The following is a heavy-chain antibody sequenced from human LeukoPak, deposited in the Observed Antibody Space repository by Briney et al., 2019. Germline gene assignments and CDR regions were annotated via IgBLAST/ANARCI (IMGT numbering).Heavy chain of an antibody. V-gene: IGHV3-9*01. CDR2: ISWNSGTI. J-gene: IGHJ4*02. CDR3: AKDNRRHYTSGPNPDSLH. Sequence: GGSLGLSCAGSGFIFNNYAMHWVRQPPGKGLEWVSGISWNSGTIDYADSVRGRFTISRDNAKNSLYLQMDSLRVEDTAFYYCAKDNRRHYTSGPNPDSLHWGQGALVTVSS. D-gene: IGHD6-19*01. CDR1: GFIFNNYA.